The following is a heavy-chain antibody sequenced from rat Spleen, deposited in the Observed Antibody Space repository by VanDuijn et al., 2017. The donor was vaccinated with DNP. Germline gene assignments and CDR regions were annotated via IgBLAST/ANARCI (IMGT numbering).Heavy chain of an antibody. CDR1: GFTFSNYD. CDR2: ITNGGSST. V-gene: IGHV5-25*01. Sequence: EVQLVESGGGLVQPGRSLKLSCAASGFTFSNYDMAWVRQAPTKGLEWVTTITNGGSSTYYGDSVRGRFTISRDNAKSTLYLQMDSLRSEDTATYYCARPNYGGYEGWFAYWGQGTLVTVSS. CDR3: ARPNYGGYEGWFAY. J-gene: IGHJ3*01. D-gene: IGHD1-11*01.